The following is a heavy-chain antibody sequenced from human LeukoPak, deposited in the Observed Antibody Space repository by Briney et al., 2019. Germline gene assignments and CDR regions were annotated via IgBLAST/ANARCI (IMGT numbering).Heavy chain of an antibody. CDR2: INPNSGGT. J-gene: IGHJ4*02. D-gene: IGHD3-22*01. Sequence: ASVKVSCKASGYTFTSYDFNWVRQAPGQGLEWMGWINPNSGGTNYAQKFQGWVTMTRDTSISTAYMELSRLRSDDTAVYYCALLGTVVVSDYWGQGTLVTVSS. CDR3: ALLGTVVVSDY. V-gene: IGHV1-2*04. CDR1: GYTFTSYD.